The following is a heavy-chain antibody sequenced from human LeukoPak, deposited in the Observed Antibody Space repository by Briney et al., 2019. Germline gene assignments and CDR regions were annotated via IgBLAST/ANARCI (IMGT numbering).Heavy chain of an antibody. CDR1: EFTFTSYE. CDR2: ISSSGNTI. Sequence: GGSLRLSCAASEFTFTSYELNWVRQAPGKGREWVSYISSSGNTISYADSVKGRFTISRDNAKNSLYLHVISLRAEDTAVYYCARGPSIAARYDAFDIWGQGTMVTVSS. D-gene: IGHD6-6*01. V-gene: IGHV3-48*03. J-gene: IGHJ3*02. CDR3: ARGPSIAARYDAFDI.